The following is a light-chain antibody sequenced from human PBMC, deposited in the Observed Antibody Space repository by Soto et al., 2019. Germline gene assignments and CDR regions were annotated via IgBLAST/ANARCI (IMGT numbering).Light chain of an antibody. CDR1: QSISSY. V-gene: IGKV1-39*01. J-gene: IGKJ2*01. Sequence: DIQMTQSPSSLSASVGDRVTITCRASQSISSYLNWYQQKPGKAPKLLIYAASSLQSGVPSRFSGSGSGTVCTLTMSRLQPEDFATYYCQQSYSTPYTFGQGTKLEIK. CDR3: QQSYSTPYT. CDR2: AAS.